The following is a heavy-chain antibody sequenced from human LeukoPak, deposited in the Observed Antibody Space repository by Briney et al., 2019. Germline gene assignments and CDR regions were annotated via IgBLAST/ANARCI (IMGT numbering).Heavy chain of an antibody. CDR3: ARSLYPYSSSWSFDY. V-gene: IGHV4-61*05. CDR1: GGSISSSTYY. Sequence: PSETLSLTCTVSGGSISSSTYYWAWIRQPPGKGLEWIGYIYYSGSTNYNPSLKSRVTISVDTSKNQFSLKLSSVTAADTAVYYCARSLYPYSSSWSFDYWGQGTLVTVSS. J-gene: IGHJ4*02. CDR2: IYYSGST. D-gene: IGHD6-13*01.